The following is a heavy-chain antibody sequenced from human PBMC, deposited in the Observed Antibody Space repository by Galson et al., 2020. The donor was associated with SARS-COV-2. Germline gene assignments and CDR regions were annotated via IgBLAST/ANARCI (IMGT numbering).Heavy chain of an antibody. CDR1: GYRLTSYW. Sequence: GDSLKIPSKGSGYRLTSYWIGWVRQMPGKGLEWMGIIYPGDSDTRYSPSSQGRDTLSADKYTRTAYLQWSSLKASDTAMYYCARHEAPRYYYDSCGYYQPFDYWGQGTLVTVAS. V-gene: IGHV5-51*01. CDR3: ARHEAPRYYYDSCGYYQPFDY. J-gene: IGHJ4*02. CDR2: IYPGDSDT. D-gene: IGHD3-22*01.